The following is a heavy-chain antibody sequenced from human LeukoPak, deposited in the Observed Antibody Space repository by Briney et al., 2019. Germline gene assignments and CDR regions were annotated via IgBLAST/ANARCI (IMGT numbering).Heavy chain of an antibody. D-gene: IGHD3-10*01. CDR2: IYYSGST. J-gene: IGHJ1*01. Sequence: SETLSLTRTVSGGSISSYYWSWIRQPPGKGLEWIGYIYYSGSTNYNPSLKSRVTISVDTSKNQFSLKLSSVTAADTAVYYCARHYGSGSYSAEYFQHWGQGTLVTVSS. CDR1: GGSISSYY. CDR3: ARHYGSGSYSAEYFQH. V-gene: IGHV4-59*08.